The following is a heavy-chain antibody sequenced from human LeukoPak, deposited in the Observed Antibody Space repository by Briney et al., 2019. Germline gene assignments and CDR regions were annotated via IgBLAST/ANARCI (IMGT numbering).Heavy chain of an antibody. CDR1: XXTFSSYA. CDR2: XXGSGGST. D-gene: IGHD2-2*01. CDR3: AKVPAAILIPNWFDP. Sequence: LSCXXXXXTFSSYAMSWVRQAPXKGLEWVXXXXGSGGSTYYADSVKGRFTISRDNSKNTLYLQMNSLRAEDTAVYYCAKVPAAILIPNWFDPWGQGTLVTVSS. J-gene: IGHJ5*02. V-gene: IGHV3-23*01.